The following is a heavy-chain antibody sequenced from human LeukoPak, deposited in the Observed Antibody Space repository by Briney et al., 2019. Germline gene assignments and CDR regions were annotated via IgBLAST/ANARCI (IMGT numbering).Heavy chain of an antibody. J-gene: IGHJ4*02. CDR3: TTDRTMKGY. D-gene: IGHD3-22*01. Sequence: DPGGSLRLSCAASGFTFSNAWMAWVRQAPGKGLEWVGRIRSKNDGGTIGYAAPVKDRFTISRDDSKNTLYLQMNSLEIEDTAVSFCTTDRTMKGYWGQGTLVTVSS. V-gene: IGHV3-15*01. CDR1: GFTFSNAW. CDR2: IRSKNDGGTI.